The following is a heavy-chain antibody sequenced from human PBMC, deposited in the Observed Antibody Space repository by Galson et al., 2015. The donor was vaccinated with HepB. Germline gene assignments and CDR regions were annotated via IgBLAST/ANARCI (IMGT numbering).Heavy chain of an antibody. J-gene: IGHJ4*02. D-gene: IGHD1-14*01. CDR3: VREWSPESSRYYFDY. V-gene: IGHV3-48*02. Sequence: DSVKGRFTISRDNAKNSLYLQINSLRDEDTAVYYCVREWSPESSRYYFDYWGQGTLVTVSS.